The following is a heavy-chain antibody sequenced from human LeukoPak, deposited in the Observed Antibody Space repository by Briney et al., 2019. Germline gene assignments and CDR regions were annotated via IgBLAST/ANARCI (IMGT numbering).Heavy chain of an antibody. V-gene: IGHV4-34*01. CDR3: ARGSEGWLDY. CDR2: INHSGST. D-gene: IGHD2-15*01. J-gene: IGHJ4*02. CDR1: GGSFSGYY. Sequence: SETLSLTCAVYGGSFSGYYWSWIRQPPGKGLEWIGEINHSGSTNYNPSLKSRVTISVDTSKNQFSLKLSSVTAADTAVYYCARGSEGWLDYWGQGTLVTVSS.